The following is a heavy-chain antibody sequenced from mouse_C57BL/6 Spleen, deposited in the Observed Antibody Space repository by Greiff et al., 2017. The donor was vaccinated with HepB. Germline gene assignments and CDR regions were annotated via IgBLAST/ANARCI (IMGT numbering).Heavy chain of an antibody. CDR1: GYTFTEYT. Sequence: VKLQQSGAELVKPGASVKLSCKASGYTFTEYTIHWVKQRSGQGLEWIGWFYPGSGSIKYNEKFKDKATLTADKSSSTVYMELGSWPSEDSAVEFCARHEDGNPPGYWGQGTTLTVSS. J-gene: IGHJ2*01. V-gene: IGHV1-62-2*01. CDR3: ARHEDGNPPGY. D-gene: IGHD2-1*01. CDR2: FYPGSGSI.